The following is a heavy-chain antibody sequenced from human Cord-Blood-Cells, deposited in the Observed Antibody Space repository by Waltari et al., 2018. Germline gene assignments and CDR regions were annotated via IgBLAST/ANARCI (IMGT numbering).Heavy chain of an antibody. J-gene: IGHJ4*02. CDR1: GFTFSSYE. Sequence: EVQLVESGGGLVQPGGSLRLSCAASGFTFSSYEMNWVRQAPGKGLEWVSYISRSGNTIYYADSVKDRFTISRDNAKNSLYLQMNSLRAEDTAVYYCAREGRVGATFDYWGQGTLVTVSS. CDR2: ISRSGNTI. CDR3: AREGRVGATFDY. D-gene: IGHD1-26*01. V-gene: IGHV3-48*03.